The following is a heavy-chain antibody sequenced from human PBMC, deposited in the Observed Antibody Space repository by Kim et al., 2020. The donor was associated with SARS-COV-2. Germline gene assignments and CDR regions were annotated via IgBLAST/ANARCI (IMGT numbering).Heavy chain of an antibody. D-gene: IGHD5-12*01. Sequence: ASVKVSCKASGYTFTSYGISWVRQAPGQGLEWMGWISAYNGNTNYAQKLQGRVTMTTDTSTSTAYMELRSLRSDDTAVYYCARHPVVATIGYWFDPWGQGTLVTVSS. CDR2: ISAYNGNT. CDR3: ARHPVVATIGYWFDP. CDR1: GYTFTSYG. V-gene: IGHV1-18*01. J-gene: IGHJ5*02.